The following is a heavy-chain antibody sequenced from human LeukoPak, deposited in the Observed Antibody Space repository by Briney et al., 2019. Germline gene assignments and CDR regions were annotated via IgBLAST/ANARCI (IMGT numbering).Heavy chain of an antibody. J-gene: IGHJ4*02. D-gene: IGHD3-16*01. CDR2: IYYSGST. CDR1: GGSFSGYY. Sequence: SETLSLTCAVYGGSFSGYYWSWIRQPPGKGLEWIGYIYYSGSTNYNPSLKSRVTISVDTSKNQFSLKLSSVTAADTAVYYCASASLGAEAPGYWGQGTLVTVSS. CDR3: ASASLGAEAPGY. V-gene: IGHV4-59*08.